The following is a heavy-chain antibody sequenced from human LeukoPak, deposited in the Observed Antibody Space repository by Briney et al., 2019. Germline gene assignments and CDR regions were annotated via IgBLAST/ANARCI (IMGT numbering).Heavy chain of an antibody. CDR2: ISSSSSTI. CDR1: GFTFSSYS. V-gene: IGHV3-48*01. J-gene: IGHJ4*02. Sequence: GGSLRLSCAASGFTFSSYSMNWVRQAPGKGLEWVSYISSSSSTIYYADSVKGRFTISRDNAKNSLYLQMNSLRAEDTAVYYCARRRRFGEAKYYFDYWGQGTLVTVSS. CDR3: ARRRRFGEAKYYFDY. D-gene: IGHD3-10*01.